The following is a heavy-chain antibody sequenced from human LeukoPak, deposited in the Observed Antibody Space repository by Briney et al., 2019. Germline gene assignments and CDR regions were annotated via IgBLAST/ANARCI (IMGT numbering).Heavy chain of an antibody. D-gene: IGHD2-8*01. CDR3: ARDGRPFDI. J-gene: IGHJ3*02. CDR1: GFTFSGSA. V-gene: IGHV3-73*01. CDR2: VGANGNSYAT. Sequence: GGSLRLSCAASGFTFSGSAMHWVRQASGTGLEWVGRVGANGNSYATIYAASVKGRFTGSRDESKNTAYLQMNSLRDEDTAVYYCARDGRPFDIWGQGTMVTVSS.